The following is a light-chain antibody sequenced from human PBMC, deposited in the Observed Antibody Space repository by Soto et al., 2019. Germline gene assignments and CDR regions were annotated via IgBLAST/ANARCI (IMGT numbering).Light chain of an antibody. Sequence: DIVMTQSPDSLAVSLGERATINCKSSQSVLYRSNNKNYLAWYQQKPGQPPKLLIYWASTRESGVPDRFSGSRSGTDFTLPISSLQAEDVAFYYCQQYYSSPWTFGQGTKVEIK. CDR2: WAS. CDR1: QSVLYRSNNKNY. V-gene: IGKV4-1*01. CDR3: QQYYSSPWT. J-gene: IGKJ1*01.